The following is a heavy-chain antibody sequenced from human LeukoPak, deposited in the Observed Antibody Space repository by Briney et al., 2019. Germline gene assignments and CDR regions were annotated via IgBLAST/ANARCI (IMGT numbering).Heavy chain of an antibody. CDR3: ARGAYDILTGYLFDY. D-gene: IGHD3-9*01. Sequence: GASVKVSCKASGGTFSSYAISRVRQAPGQGLEWMGGIIPIFGTANYAQKFQGRVTITADESTSTAYMELSSLRSEDTAVYYCARGAYDILTGYLFDYWGQGTLVTVSS. V-gene: IGHV1-69*13. CDR2: IIPIFGTA. J-gene: IGHJ4*02. CDR1: GGTFSSYA.